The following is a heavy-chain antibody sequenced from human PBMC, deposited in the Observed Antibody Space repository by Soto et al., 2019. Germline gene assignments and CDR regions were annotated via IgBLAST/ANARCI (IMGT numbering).Heavy chain of an antibody. Sequence: QVQLVQSGAEVKEPGSSVKVSCKASGGTFSTSTFTWVRQAPGQGLKWMGRIIPILDTADYAQKFQGNVTITADKSTSTVFMGLSSLRSEDTGMYYCARDSPIGSVFSGYDAIDIWGQGTLVTVSP. D-gene: IGHD5-12*01. V-gene: IGHV1-69*08. CDR2: IIPILDTA. J-gene: IGHJ4*02. CDR3: ARDSPIGSVFSGYDAIDI. CDR1: GGTFSTST.